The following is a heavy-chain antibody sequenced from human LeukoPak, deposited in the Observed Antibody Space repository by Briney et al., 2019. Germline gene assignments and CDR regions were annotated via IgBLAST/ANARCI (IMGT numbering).Heavy chain of an antibody. CDR1: GYTFSSYA. V-gene: IGHV1-69*13. Sequence: SVKVSCKASGYTFSSYAMNWVRQAPGQGLEWMGGIIPIFGTANYAQKFQGRVTITADESTSTAYMELSSLRSEDTAVYYCARGDFYYDSSGYHYGMDVWGQGTTVTVSS. CDR3: ARGDFYYDSSGYHYGMDV. J-gene: IGHJ6*02. CDR2: IIPIFGTA. D-gene: IGHD3-22*01.